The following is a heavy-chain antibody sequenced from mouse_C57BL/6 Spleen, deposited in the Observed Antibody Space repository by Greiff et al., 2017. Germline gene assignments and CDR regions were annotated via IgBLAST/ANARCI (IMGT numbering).Heavy chain of an antibody. CDR3: ARRGYTLIEDYAMDY. V-gene: IGHV5-12*01. CDR1: GFTFSDYY. D-gene: IGHD3-1*01. J-gene: IGHJ4*01. Sequence: EVQVVESGGGLVQPGGSLKLSCAASGFTFSDYYMYWVRQTPEKRLEWVAYISNGGGSTYYPDTVKGRFTISRDNAKNTLYLQMSRLKSEDTAMYYCARRGYTLIEDYAMDYWGQGTSVTVSS. CDR2: ISNGGGST.